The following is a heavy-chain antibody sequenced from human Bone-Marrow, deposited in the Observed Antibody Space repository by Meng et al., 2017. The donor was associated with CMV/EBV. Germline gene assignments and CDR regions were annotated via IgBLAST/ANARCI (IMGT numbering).Heavy chain of an antibody. V-gene: IGHV3-11*01. D-gene: IGHD1-26*01. J-gene: IGHJ4*02. Sequence: GESLKISCAASGFTFSDYYMSWIRQAPGKGLEWVSYISSSGSTIYYADSVKGRFSISRDNANNSVYLQMNSLRAEDTALYYCARGMEGASVSIADSWGQGVLVTVSS. CDR2: ISSSGSTI. CDR3: ARGMEGASVSIADS. CDR1: GFTFSDYY.